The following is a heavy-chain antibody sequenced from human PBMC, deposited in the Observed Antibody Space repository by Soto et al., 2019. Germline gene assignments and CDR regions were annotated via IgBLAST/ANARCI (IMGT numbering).Heavy chain of an antibody. D-gene: IGHD5-18*01. V-gene: IGHV1-8*01. CDR2: MNPNSGNT. J-gene: IGHJ6*02. CDR3: ARGWGVGGGRVQLWLYYYYYGMDV. CDR1: GYTFTSYD. Sequence: ASVKVSCKASGYTFTSYDINWVRQATGQGLEWMGWMNPNSGNTGYAQKFQGRVTMTRNTSISTAYMELSSLRSEDTAVYYCARGWGVGGGRVQLWLYYYYYGMDVWGQGTTVTV.